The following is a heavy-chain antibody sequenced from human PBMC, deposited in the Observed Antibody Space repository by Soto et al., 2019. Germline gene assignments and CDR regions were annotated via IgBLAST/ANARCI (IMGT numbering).Heavy chain of an antibody. CDR3: AKAMYKGSWYVDY. Sequence: QVQLVESGGGVVQPGRSLRLSCAASGFTFSSYGMHWVRQAPGKGLEWVAVISYDGSNKYYADSVKGRFTISRDNSKNTLYPQMNSLRAEDTAVYYCAKAMYKGSWYVDYWGQGTLVTVSS. CDR2: ISYDGSNK. D-gene: IGHD6-13*01. V-gene: IGHV3-30*18. J-gene: IGHJ4*02. CDR1: GFTFSSYG.